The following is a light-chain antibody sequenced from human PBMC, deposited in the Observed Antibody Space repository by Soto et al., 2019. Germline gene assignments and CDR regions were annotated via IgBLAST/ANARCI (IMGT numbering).Light chain of an antibody. CDR2: GAS. J-gene: IGKJ5*01. CDR3: QQCHATPLT. Sequence: DIQMTQSPPSVSASVGDRVTITCRASQDVGKWLAWYQQKPGKAPTLLIHGASSLQSGVPPRYSGSGYGTDFTLTISSLQPEDFATYYCQQCHATPLTFGQGTRL. CDR1: QDVGKW. V-gene: IGKV1-12*01.